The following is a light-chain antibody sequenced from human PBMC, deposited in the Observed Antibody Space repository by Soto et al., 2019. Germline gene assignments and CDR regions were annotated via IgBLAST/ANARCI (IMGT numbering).Light chain of an antibody. CDR1: QASSSP. J-gene: IGKJ3*01. V-gene: IGKV1-9*01. Sequence: DLQLTQSPSFLSASVGGRVTITCRASQASSSPLAWYQQKPGKAPNLLIYGASTLQRGVPSRFSGSGSGTQFTLTISSLQPEDFATYYCQQLNSYPLTFGPGTPVDIQ. CDR2: GAS. CDR3: QQLNSYPLT.